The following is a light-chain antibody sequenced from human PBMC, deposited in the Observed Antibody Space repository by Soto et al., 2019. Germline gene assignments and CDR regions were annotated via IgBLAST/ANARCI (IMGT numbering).Light chain of an antibody. V-gene: IGKV1-5*01. J-gene: IGKJ4*01. Sequence: GDRVTITCRASQTISTWMAWYQQKPGKAPKLLVYDASTLQSGVASRFSGSGSGTEFTLTISSLQPEDFATYYCQQYNTYVTVGGGTKVDIK. CDR1: QTISTW. CDR3: QQYNTYVT. CDR2: DAS.